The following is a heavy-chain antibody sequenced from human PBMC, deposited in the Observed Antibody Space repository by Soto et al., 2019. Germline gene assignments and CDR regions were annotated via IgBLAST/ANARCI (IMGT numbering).Heavy chain of an antibody. CDR1: GYSFTSLD. CDR2: MQPSTGRT. J-gene: IGHJ4*02. V-gene: IGHV1-8*01. CDR3: ARGVSAGVDY. Sequence: QVQLVQSGAEVREPGASVKVSCKASGYSFTSLDINWVRQTAGQGLEWMGWMQPSTGRTGYAQKFQGRVTMTRDTSINPAYMELTTLTPDDTAFYYCARGVSAGVDYWGQGTLVTVSS. D-gene: IGHD1-26*01.